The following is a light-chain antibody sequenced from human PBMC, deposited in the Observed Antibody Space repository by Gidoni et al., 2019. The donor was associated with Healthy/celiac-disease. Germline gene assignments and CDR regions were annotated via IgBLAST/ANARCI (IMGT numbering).Light chain of an antibody. V-gene: IGKV3-20*01. J-gene: IGKJ1*01. CDR1: QSVSSSY. CDR2: GAS. CDR3: QQYGSSPAK. Sequence: EIVLTQSPGTLSLSPGERATLSCRASQSVSSSYLAWYQQKPGQAPRLLIYGASSRATGIPDRFSGSGSGTDFTLTISRLEPEDFAVYYCQQYGSSPAKFGQXTKVEIK.